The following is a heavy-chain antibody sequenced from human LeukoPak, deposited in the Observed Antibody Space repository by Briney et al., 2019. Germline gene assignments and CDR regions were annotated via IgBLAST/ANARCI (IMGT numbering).Heavy chain of an antibody. CDR2: IYYSGST. D-gene: IGHD5-18*01. CDR3: ARDGDSYDSGDAFDI. Sequence: PSETLSLTCTVSGGSISSSSYYWGWIRQPPGKGLEWIGSIYYSGSTYYNPSLKSRVTISVDTSKNQFSLKLSSVTAADTAVYYCARDGDSYDSGDAFDIWGQGTMVTVSS. CDR1: GGSISSSSYY. J-gene: IGHJ3*02. V-gene: IGHV4-39*07.